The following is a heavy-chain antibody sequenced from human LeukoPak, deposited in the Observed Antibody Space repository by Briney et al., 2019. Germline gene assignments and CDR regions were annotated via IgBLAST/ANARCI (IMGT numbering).Heavy chain of an antibody. Sequence: SETLSLTCTVSGGSISSSSYYWGWIRRPPGKGLEWIGSIYYSGSTYYNPSLKSRVTISVDTSRNQFSLKLSSVTAADTAVYYCARDHSSWIQLWSSIGWFDPWGQGTLVTVSS. CDR1: GGSISSSSYY. J-gene: IGHJ5*02. CDR3: ARDHSSWIQLWSSIGWFDP. V-gene: IGHV4-39*07. CDR2: IYYSGST. D-gene: IGHD5-18*01.